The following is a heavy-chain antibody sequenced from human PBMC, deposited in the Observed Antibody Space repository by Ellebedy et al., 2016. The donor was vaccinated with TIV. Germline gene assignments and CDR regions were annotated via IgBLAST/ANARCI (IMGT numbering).Heavy chain of an antibody. Sequence: SETLSLXXTVSDGSISGFYWSWIRQPPGKGLEYIGYIYYSGTTNYNPSLESRVTISVDTSKNQFSLKLSSVTAADTAVYYCASVIGQYFDYWGQGTLVTVSS. CDR2: IYYSGTT. J-gene: IGHJ4*02. D-gene: IGHD2/OR15-2a*01. CDR1: DGSISGFY. V-gene: IGHV4-59*08. CDR3: ASVIGQYFDY.